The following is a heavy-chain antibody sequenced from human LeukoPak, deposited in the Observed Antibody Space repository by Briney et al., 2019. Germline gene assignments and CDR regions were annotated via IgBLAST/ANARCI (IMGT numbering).Heavy chain of an antibody. J-gene: IGHJ6*02. V-gene: IGHV3-30*02. Sequence: PGGSLRLSCAASGFTFSSYGMHWVRQAPGKGLVWVAVIWYDGSNKYYEDSVKGRFTISRDNSKNTLYLQMNSLRAEDTAVYYCAKKGRWSYYGMDVWGQGTTVTVSS. CDR1: GFTFSSYG. D-gene: IGHD1-1*01. CDR3: AKKGRWSYYGMDV. CDR2: IWYDGSNK.